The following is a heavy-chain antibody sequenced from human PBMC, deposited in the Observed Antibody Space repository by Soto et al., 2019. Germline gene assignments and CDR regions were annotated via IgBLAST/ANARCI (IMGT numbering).Heavy chain of an antibody. CDR1: GFTFSGLD. CDR3: ARGQEVGAHFFDS. J-gene: IGHJ4*02. D-gene: IGHD2-15*01. Sequence: LRLSCEASGFTFSGLDMHWVRQPTGKGLEWVSTIGTAGDTYYAVSVKGRFTISRDNAKNSLSLQMNSLRAGDTAVYFCARGQEVGAHFFDSWGQGTQVTVSS. CDR2: IGTAGDT. V-gene: IGHV3-13*01.